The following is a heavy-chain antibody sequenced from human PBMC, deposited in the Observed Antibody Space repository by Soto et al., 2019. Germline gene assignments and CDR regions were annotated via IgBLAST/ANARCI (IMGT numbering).Heavy chain of an antibody. J-gene: IGHJ5*02. CDR3: ARDKGYNWFDP. CDR2: ISRSGDST. V-gene: IGHV3-23*01. Sequence: PGGSLRLSCAASGFTFSSYAMSWVRQAPGKGLEWVSAISRSGDSTYYADSVKGRFSISRDNSKNTLYLKMNSLRAEDTAVYYCARDKGYNWFDPWGQGTLVTVSS. CDR1: GFTFSSYA.